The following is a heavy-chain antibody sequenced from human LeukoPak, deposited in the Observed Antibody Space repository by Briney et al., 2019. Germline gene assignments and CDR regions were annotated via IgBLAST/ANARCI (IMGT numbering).Heavy chain of an antibody. Sequence: PGGSLRLSCAASGFTFSSYEMNWVRQAPGRGPEWVSYISTGGGNIYYADSVKGRFTISRDNAKNSLYLQMNSLRAEDTAVYYCARDRIQWLPLDYWGQGTLVTVSS. D-gene: IGHD3-22*01. V-gene: IGHV3-48*03. CDR3: ARDRIQWLPLDY. J-gene: IGHJ4*02. CDR2: ISTGGGNI. CDR1: GFTFSSYE.